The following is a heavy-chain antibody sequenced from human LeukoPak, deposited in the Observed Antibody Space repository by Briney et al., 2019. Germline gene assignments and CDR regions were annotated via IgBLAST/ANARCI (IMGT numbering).Heavy chain of an antibody. J-gene: IGHJ5*02. Sequence: GGSLRLSCAASGFTFSSYAMSWVRQAPGKGLEWVSAISGSGGSTYYADSVKGRFTISRDNSKNTLYLQMNSLRAEDTAVYYCAKDYGTIAVAGVTWFDPWGQGTLVTVSS. D-gene: IGHD6-19*01. CDR3: AKDYGTIAVAGVTWFDP. CDR1: GFTFSSYA. V-gene: IGHV3-23*01. CDR2: ISGSGGST.